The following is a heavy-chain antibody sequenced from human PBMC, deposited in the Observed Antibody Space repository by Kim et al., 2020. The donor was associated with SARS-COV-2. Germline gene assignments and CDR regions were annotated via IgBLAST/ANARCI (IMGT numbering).Heavy chain of an antibody. D-gene: IGHD3-22*01. CDR2: IYYSGST. CDR1: GGSISSGGYS. V-gene: IGHV4-30-2*01. J-gene: IGHJ5*02. Sequence: SETLSLTCAVSGGSISSGGYSWSWIRQPPGKGLEWIGYIYYSGSTYYNPSLKSRVTISVDRSKTQFSLKLSSVTAADTAVYYCARIVVGTWWFDPWGQGTLVTVSS. CDR3: ARIVVGTWWFDP.